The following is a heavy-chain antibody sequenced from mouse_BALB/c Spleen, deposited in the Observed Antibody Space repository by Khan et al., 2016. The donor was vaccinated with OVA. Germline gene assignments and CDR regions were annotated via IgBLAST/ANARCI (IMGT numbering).Heavy chain of an antibody. J-gene: IGHJ2*01. CDR1: GFTFTDYY. CDR3: ARDKTDVDY. V-gene: IGHV7-3*02. CDR2: IRNKANGYTT. Sequence: EVQLVESGGGLVQPGGSLRLSCAPSGFTFTDYYMSWVRQPPGKALEWLGFIRNKANGYTTEYSASVKGRFTISRDNSQSFLYLQMNTLRAEDSATYYCARDKTDVDYWGQGNTLPVSS.